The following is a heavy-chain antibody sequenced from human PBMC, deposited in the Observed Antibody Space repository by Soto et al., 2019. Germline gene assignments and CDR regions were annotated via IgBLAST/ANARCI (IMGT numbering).Heavy chain of an antibody. CDR3: ARRGPITMLRGANLNSNPYYFDY. D-gene: IGHD3-10*01. CDR2: IYYSGST. V-gene: IGHV4-39*01. J-gene: IGHJ4*02. CDR1: GGSISSSSYY. Sequence: PSETLSLTCTVSGGSISSSSYYWGWIRQPPGKGLEWIGSIYYSGSTYYNPSLKSRVTISVDTSKNQFSLKLSSVTAADTAVYYCARRGPITMLRGANLNSNPYYFDYWGQGTLVTVSS.